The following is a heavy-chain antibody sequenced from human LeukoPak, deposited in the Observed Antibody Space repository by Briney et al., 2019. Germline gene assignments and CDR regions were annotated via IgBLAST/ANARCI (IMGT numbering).Heavy chain of an antibody. Sequence: ASVKVSCKASGYTFTSYGISWVRQAPGQGLEWMGWISAYNGNTNYAQKLQGRVTMTTDTSTSTAYMELRSLRSDDTAVYYCARDHWIEDIVVVPAAIGVDYWGQGTLVTVSS. J-gene: IGHJ4*02. CDR1: GYTFTSYG. CDR2: ISAYNGNT. V-gene: IGHV1-18*01. CDR3: ARDHWIEDIVVVPAAIGVDY. D-gene: IGHD2-2*01.